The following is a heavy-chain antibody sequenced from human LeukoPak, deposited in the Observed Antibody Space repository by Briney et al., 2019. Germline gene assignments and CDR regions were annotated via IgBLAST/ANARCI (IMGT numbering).Heavy chain of an antibody. J-gene: IGHJ3*01. V-gene: IGHV3-30-3*01. CDR2: ISYDESNK. CDR3: AENRGVA. D-gene: IGHD3-10*01. CDR1: GFTFSTYA. Sequence: GRFLRLSCAASGFTFSTYAMHWVRQAPGKGLEWVAVISYDESNKYYADSVKGRFTISRDNSKNTLYLQMDSLRADDTAFYYCAENRGVAWGQGTMVTVSS.